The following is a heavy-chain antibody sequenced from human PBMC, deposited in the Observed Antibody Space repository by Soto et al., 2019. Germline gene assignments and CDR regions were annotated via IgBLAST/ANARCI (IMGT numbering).Heavy chain of an antibody. J-gene: IGHJ4*02. CDR3: TKGAWLDY. CDR2: ILGRDDTT. Sequence: EVQVLESGGDLVEPGGSLRLSCAASGFSFNTFDMSWVRQAPGKGLEWVSVILGRDDTTYYADSVKGRFTISRDTFKNTLHLPMNSLRVEDTALYFCTKGAWLDYWGQGTLVTVSS. D-gene: IGHD5-12*01. CDR1: GFSFNTFD. V-gene: IGHV3-23*01.